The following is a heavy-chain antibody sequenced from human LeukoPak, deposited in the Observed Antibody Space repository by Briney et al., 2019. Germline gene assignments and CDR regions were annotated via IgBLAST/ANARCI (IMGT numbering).Heavy chain of an antibody. CDR3: ADFGSRSYIFDY. Sequence: GGSLMLSCFAAEFTFSTYAMSWVRQAPGEGPEWVSSIISAGDSTFYADSVKGRCTISRDNSKNTLYLQMNYVRVEATAIYYCADFGSRSYIFDYWGQGTLVTVSS. D-gene: IGHD3-10*01. CDR2: IISAGDST. V-gene: IGHV3-23*01. CDR1: EFTFSTYA. J-gene: IGHJ4*02.